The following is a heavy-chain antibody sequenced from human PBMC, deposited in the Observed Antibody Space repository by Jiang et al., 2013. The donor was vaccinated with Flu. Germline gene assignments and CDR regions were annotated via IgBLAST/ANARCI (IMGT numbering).Heavy chain of an antibody. CDR1: GFTFSSYA. V-gene: IGHV3-23*01. CDR2: ISGSGGST. D-gene: IGHD1-26*01. Sequence: VQLLESGGGLVQPGGSLRLSCAASGFTFSSYAMSWVRQAPGKGLEWVSAISGSGGSTYYADSVKGRFTISRDNSKNTLYLQMNSLRAEDTAVYYCANDIVGATSALKVYWGQGTLVTVSS. J-gene: IGHJ4*02. CDR3: ANDIVGATSALKVY.